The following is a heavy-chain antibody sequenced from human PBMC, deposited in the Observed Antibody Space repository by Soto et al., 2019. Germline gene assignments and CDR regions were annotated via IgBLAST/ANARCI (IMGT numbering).Heavy chain of an antibody. J-gene: IGHJ4*02. V-gene: IGHV4-59*01. CDR3: ARDNNYFDY. Sequence: SETLSLTCTVSGGSISTYYWNWIRQTPGKGLEWIGYIHHSGRTNYNPSLRSRVTISVDTSKNQFSLKLTSVTAADSAIYYCARDNNYFDYWGQGTLVTVS. CDR2: IHHSGRT. CDR1: GGSISTYY.